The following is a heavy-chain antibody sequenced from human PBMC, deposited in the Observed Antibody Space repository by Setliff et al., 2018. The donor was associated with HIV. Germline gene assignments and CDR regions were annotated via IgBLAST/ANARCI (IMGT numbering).Heavy chain of an antibody. CDR3: AREAEQGERSSSWYFDY. D-gene: IGHD6-6*01. V-gene: IGHV1-46*01. CDR1: GDTFTSYY. Sequence: GASVKVSCKASGDTFTSYYMHWVRRAPGQGLEWMGMISPSGASTKYAQRLQGRVTLTRDTSSSTVYVELSSLRSDDTAVYHCAREAEQGERSSSWYFDYWGQGTLVTVSS. J-gene: IGHJ4*02. CDR2: ISPSGAST.